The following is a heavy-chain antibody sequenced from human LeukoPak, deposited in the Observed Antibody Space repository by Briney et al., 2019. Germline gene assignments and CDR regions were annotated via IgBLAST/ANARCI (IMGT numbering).Heavy chain of an antibody. CDR2: IYYSGST. J-gene: IGHJ4*02. V-gene: IGHV4-59*08. CDR1: GGSISSYY. Sequence: SETLSLTRTVSGGSISSYYWSWIRQPPGKGLEWIGYIYYSGSTNYNPSLKSRVTISVDTSKNQFSLKLSSVTAADTAVYYCAKVGTSSGWYYFYYQGPRALVTVSS. D-gene: IGHD6-19*01. CDR3: AKVGTSSGWYYFYY.